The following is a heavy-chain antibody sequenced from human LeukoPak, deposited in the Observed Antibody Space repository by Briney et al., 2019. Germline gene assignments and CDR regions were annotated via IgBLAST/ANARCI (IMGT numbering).Heavy chain of an antibody. CDR3: ARSAGEITFDY. CDR2: IYYSGST. D-gene: IGHD1-20*01. J-gene: IGHJ4*02. Sequence: SETLSLTCTVSSGSISSSSYYWGWIRQPPGKGLEWIGTIYYSGSTYYNPSLKSRVTISVDTSKNQFSLKLSSVTAADTAVYYCARSAGEITFDYWGQGTLVTVSS. V-gene: IGHV4-39*07. CDR1: SGSISSSSYY.